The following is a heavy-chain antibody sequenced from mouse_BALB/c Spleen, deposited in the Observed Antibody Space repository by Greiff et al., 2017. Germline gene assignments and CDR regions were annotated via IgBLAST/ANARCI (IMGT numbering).Heavy chain of an antibody. CDR2: IWAGGST. V-gene: IGHV2-9*02. CDR3: AKELGRGYFDV. Sequence: QVQLKESGPGLVAPSQSLSITCTVSGFSLTSYGVHWVRQPPGKGLEWLGVIWAGGSTNYNSALMSRLSISKDNSKSQVFLKMNSLQTDDTAMYYCAKELGRGYFDVWGAGTTVTVSS. CDR1: GFSLTSYG. D-gene: IGHD4-1*01. J-gene: IGHJ1*01.